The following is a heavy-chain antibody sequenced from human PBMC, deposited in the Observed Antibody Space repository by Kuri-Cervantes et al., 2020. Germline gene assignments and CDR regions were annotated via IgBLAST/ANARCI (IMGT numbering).Heavy chain of an antibody. Sequence: GGSLRLSCAGSGFTFGGHGFRWVRQAPGGGLEWVALIWHDGTNKYYADSVKGRFTISRDNSKNTLYLQMNSLRAEDTAVYYCALDVDIEATVQGLLDFWGQGTLVTVSS. D-gene: IGHD5-12*01. CDR2: IWHDGTNK. J-gene: IGHJ4*02. CDR1: GFTFGGHG. CDR3: ALDVDIEATVQGLLDF. V-gene: IGHV3-33*01.